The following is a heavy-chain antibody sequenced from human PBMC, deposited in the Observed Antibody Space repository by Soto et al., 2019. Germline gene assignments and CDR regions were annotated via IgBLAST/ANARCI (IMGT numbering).Heavy chain of an antibody. J-gene: IGHJ3*02. Sequence: GGSLILSCAASGFTFSSYSMNWVRQAPGKGLEWVSYISSSSSTIYYADSVKGRFTISRDNAKNSLYLQMNSLRAEDTAVYYCAVVVAATLDAFDIWGQGTMVTVSS. V-gene: IGHV3-48*01. CDR1: GFTFSSYS. CDR2: ISSSSSTI. CDR3: AVVVAATLDAFDI. D-gene: IGHD2-15*01.